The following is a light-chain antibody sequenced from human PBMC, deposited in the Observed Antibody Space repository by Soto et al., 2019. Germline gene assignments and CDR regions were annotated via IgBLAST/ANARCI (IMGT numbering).Light chain of an antibody. CDR3: QHYTNWPLT. Sequence: EIVMTQSPATLSVSPGARATLSCRASHSVSSRLAWYQQKPGQAPRLLIYGASTRATGLPPRFSGSGSGTEFTLTISSLQSEDFAVYYCQHYTNWPLTFGGGTKVEIK. CDR1: HSVSSR. CDR2: GAS. V-gene: IGKV3-15*01. J-gene: IGKJ4*01.